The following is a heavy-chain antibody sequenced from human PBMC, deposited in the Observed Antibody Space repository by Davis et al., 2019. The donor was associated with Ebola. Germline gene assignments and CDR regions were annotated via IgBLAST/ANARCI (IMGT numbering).Heavy chain of an antibody. V-gene: IGHV3-30*03. CDR2: ISYDGSNK. J-gene: IGHJ5*02. Sequence: GESLKISCAASGFTFSSYGMHWVRQAPGKGLEWVAVISYDGSNKYYADSVKGRFTISRDNSKNTLYLQMNSLRAEDTAVYYCARDVKVAVAANWFDPWGQGTLVTVSS. CDR3: ARDVKVAVAANWFDP. D-gene: IGHD6-19*01. CDR1: GFTFSSYG.